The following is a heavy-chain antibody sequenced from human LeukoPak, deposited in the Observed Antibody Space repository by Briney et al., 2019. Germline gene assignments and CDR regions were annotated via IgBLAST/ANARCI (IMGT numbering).Heavy chain of an antibody. Sequence: GGSLRLSCAASGFTFSSYAMSWVRQAPGKGLEWVSAISSSGGSTYYADSVKGRFTISRDNAKNTLYLQMDSLRAEDTAMYYCARGTGSYYSLGYWGQGTLVTVSS. CDR2: ISSSGGST. CDR1: GFTFSSYA. D-gene: IGHD1-26*01. CDR3: ARGTGSYYSLGY. V-gene: IGHV3-23*01. J-gene: IGHJ4*02.